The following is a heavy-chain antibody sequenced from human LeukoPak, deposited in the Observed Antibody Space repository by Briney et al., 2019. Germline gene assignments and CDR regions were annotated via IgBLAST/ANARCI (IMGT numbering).Heavy chain of an antibody. Sequence: SETLSLTCAVYGGSFRGYYWSWIRQPPGKGLEWIGEINHSGSTNYNPSLKSRVTISVDTSKNQFSLKLSSVTAADTAVYYCARGMGRWDRRGYSYGPYRGNFDYWGQGTLVTVSS. CDR1: GGSFRGYY. CDR3: ARGMGRWDRRGYSYGPYRGNFDY. J-gene: IGHJ4*02. CDR2: INHSGST. D-gene: IGHD5-18*01. V-gene: IGHV4-34*01.